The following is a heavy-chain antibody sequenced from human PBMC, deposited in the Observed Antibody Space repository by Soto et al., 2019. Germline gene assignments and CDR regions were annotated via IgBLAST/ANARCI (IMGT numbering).Heavy chain of an antibody. CDR3: ARAPQAAAGIYYYYYMDV. J-gene: IGHJ6*03. V-gene: IGHV1-18*01. D-gene: IGHD6-13*01. CDR2: ISAYNGNT. Sequence: ASVKVSCKASGYTFTSYGISGVRQAPGQGLEWMGWISAYNGNTNYAQKLQGRVTMTTDTSTSTAYMELRSLRSDDTAVYYCARAPQAAAGIYYYYYMDVWGKGTTVTVSS. CDR1: GYTFTSYG.